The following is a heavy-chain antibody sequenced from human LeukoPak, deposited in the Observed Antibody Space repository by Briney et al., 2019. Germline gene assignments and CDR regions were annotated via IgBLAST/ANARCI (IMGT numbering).Heavy chain of an antibody. CDR2: IDPGDGEA. V-gene: IGHV1-69-2*01. CDR1: GYTFSDYY. Sequence: GASVKVSCKSSGYTFSDYYIHWVKQAPGKGLEWMGRIDPGDGEAMSIDHFQGRVTISADMSTDTVYMELRSLRSDDTALYYCATEGGGLAALFKFWGQGTLVTVSS. D-gene: IGHD6-6*01. CDR3: ATEGGGLAALFKF. J-gene: IGHJ4*02.